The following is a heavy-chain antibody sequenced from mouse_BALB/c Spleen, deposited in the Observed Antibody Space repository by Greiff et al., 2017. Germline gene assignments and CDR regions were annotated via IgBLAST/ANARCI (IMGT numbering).Heavy chain of an antibody. CDR1: GFNIKDYY. CDR2: IDPENGNT. Sequence: EVQLQQSGAELVRPGALVKLSCKASGFNIKDYYMHWVKQRPEQGLEWIGWIDPENGNTIYDPKFQGKASITADTSSNTAYLQLSSLTSEDTAVYYCARSGGYYGYDGTFYAMDYWGQGTSVTVSS. CDR3: ARSGGYYGYDGTFYAMDY. D-gene: IGHD2-2*01. J-gene: IGHJ4*01. V-gene: IGHV14-1*02.